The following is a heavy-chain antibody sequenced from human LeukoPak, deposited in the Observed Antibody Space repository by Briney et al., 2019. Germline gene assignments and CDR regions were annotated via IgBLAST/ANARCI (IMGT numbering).Heavy chain of an antibody. CDR1: GFTFSSYS. CDR3: ARDSGIGAFDI. V-gene: IGHV3-21*01. CDR2: ISPSTSYI. D-gene: IGHD2-15*01. Sequence: GGSLRLSCAASGFTFSSYSMSWVRQAPGRCLEWVSSISPSTSYIYYADSLKGRFTISRDNAKTSLYLQVNSLRAEDTAVYYCARDSGIGAFDIWGQGTVVTVSS. J-gene: IGHJ3*02.